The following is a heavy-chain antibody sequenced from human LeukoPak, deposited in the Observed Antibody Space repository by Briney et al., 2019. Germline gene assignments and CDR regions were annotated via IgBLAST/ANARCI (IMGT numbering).Heavy chain of an antibody. CDR1: GGSISSYY. CDR2: IYYSGST. V-gene: IGHV4-59*08. J-gene: IGHJ4*02. Sequence: SETLSLTCTVSGGSISSYYWSWIRQPPGKGLEWIGYIYYSGSTNYNPSLKSRVTISVDTSKNQFSLKLSSVTAADTAVYYCARRRGSYYYFDYWGQGTLVTVSS. D-gene: IGHD1-26*01. CDR3: ARRRGSYYYFDY.